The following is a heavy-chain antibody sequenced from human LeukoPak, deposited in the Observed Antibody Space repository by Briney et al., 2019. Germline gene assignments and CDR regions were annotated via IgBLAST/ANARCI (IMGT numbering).Heavy chain of an antibody. CDR3: AKSPSRWLLQVDY. Sequence: GGSLRLSCAASGFTFSSYGMHWVRQAPGKVLEWVAVISYDGSNKYYADSVKGRFTISRDNSKNTLYLQMNSLRAEDTAVYYCAKSPSRWLLQVDYWGQGTLVTVSS. D-gene: IGHD1-26*01. CDR2: ISYDGSNK. V-gene: IGHV3-30*18. CDR1: GFTFSSYG. J-gene: IGHJ4*02.